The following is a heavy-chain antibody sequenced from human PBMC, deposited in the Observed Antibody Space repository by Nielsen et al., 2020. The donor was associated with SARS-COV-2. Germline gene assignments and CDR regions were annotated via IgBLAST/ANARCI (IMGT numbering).Heavy chain of an antibody. CDR2: IDGSGGST. V-gene: IGHV3-23*01. Sequence: GESLKISCVASGFTFSNYGMSWVRQAPGKGLEWVSGIDGSGGSTYYADSVKGRFTISRDNSKNTLYMQMYSLRAEDTAVYHCARDLGRGYSQIDYWGQGTLVTVSS. CDR1: GFTFSNYG. J-gene: IGHJ4*02. D-gene: IGHD5-18*01. CDR3: ARDLGRGYSQIDY.